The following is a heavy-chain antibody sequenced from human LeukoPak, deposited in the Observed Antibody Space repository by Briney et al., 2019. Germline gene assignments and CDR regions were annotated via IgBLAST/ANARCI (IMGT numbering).Heavy chain of an antibody. J-gene: IGHJ5*02. CDR2: INHSGST. CDR3: AGSIAGRPDP. Sequence: SETLSLTCAVYGGSFSGYYWSWIRQPPGKGLEWIGEINHSGSTSYNPSLKSRVTISVDTSKNQFSLKLSSVTAADTAVYYCAGSIAGRPDPWGQGTLVTVSS. D-gene: IGHD6-6*01. V-gene: IGHV4-34*01. CDR1: GGSFSGYY.